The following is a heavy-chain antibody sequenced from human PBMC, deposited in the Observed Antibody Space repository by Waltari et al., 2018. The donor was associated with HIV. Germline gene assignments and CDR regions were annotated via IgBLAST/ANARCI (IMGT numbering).Heavy chain of an antibody. CDR3: AKDKGLSGWNYCDY. Sequence: EVQLVESGGVVVQPGGSLRLSCAASGFTFDDYAMHWVRQAPGKGLEWVSLISWDGGSTYYADSVKGRFTISRDNSKNSLYLQMNSLRAEDTALYYCAKDKGLSGWNYCDYWGQGTLVTVSS. CDR2: ISWDGGST. V-gene: IGHV3-43D*03. D-gene: IGHD6-19*01. CDR1: GFTFDDYA. J-gene: IGHJ4*02.